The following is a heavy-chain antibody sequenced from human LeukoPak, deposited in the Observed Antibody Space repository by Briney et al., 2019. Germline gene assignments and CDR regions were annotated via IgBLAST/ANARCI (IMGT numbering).Heavy chain of an antibody. CDR1: GGSISSSSYY. CDR2: IYYSGST. Sequence: PSETLSLTCTVSGGSISSSSYYWGWIRQPPGKGLEWIGSIYYSGSTYYNPSLKSRVTISVDTSKNQFSLKLSSVTAADTAVYYCARDHSYDSSGYDAFDIWGQGTMVTVSS. V-gene: IGHV4-39*07. CDR3: ARDHSYDSSGYDAFDI. J-gene: IGHJ3*02. D-gene: IGHD3-22*01.